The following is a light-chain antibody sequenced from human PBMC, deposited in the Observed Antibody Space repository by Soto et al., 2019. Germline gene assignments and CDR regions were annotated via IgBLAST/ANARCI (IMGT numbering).Light chain of an antibody. J-gene: IGKJ5*01. CDR2: TGS. Sequence: DIQMTQSPSYVSASVGDRVTITCRASQGIKNRLARYQQKPGKAPNLLIYTGSSLQSGVPSRFSGSGSGTDFTLTINSLQPEDFATYYCQQAASFPITFGQGTRLEIK. V-gene: IGKV1-12*01. CDR1: QGIKNR. CDR3: QQAASFPIT.